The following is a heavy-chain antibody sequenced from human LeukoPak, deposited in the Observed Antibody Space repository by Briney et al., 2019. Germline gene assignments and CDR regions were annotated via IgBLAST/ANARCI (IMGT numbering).Heavy chain of an antibody. J-gene: IGHJ3*02. D-gene: IGHD2-2*01. CDR3: ATGGEWDIVVVPAATNPFDI. CDR1: GFTFSSYS. CDR2: ISGSGDST. Sequence: GGSLRLSCAASGFTFSSYSMNWVRQAPGKGLEWVSAISGSGDSTYYADSVKGRFTISRDNSKNTLYLQMNSLRSEDTAVYYCATGGEWDIVVVPAATNPFDIWGQGTMVTVSS. V-gene: IGHV3-23*01.